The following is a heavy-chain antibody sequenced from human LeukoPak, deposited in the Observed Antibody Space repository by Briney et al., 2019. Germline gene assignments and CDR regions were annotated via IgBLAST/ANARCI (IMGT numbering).Heavy chain of an antibody. Sequence: PGRSLRLSCAASGFTFDNYAMHWVRQAPGKGLEWVSGIAWNSGNTGFADSVKGRFTIPRDNAENSPYLQMNSLTPEDTAFYFCAKDMNSYGSGSSYNPWGPFDSWGQGTLVTVSS. J-gene: IGHJ4*02. V-gene: IGHV3-9*01. CDR2: IAWNSGNT. D-gene: IGHD3-10*01. CDR3: AKDMNSYGSGSSYNPWGPFDS. CDR1: GFTFDNYA.